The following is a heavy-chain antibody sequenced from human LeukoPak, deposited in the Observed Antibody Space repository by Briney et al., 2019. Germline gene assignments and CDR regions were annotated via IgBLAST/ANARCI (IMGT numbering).Heavy chain of an antibody. Sequence: SETLSLTCTVSGGSISSSSAYWGWIRQPPGKGLEWIGSIYYSKNTYYNPSLKSRVTISADTSKNQFSLTLGSVSATGTAVYYCVSPRGFSYGYFWGQGTLVTVSS. CDR3: VSPRGFSYGYF. CDR2: IYYSKNT. CDR1: GGSISSSSAY. J-gene: IGHJ4*02. D-gene: IGHD5-18*01. V-gene: IGHV4-39*01.